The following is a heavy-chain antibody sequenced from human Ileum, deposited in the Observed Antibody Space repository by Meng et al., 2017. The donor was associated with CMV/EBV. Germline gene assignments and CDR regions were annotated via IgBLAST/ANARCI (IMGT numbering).Heavy chain of an antibody. D-gene: IGHD6-6*01. J-gene: IGHJ4*02. CDR2: INYTGNT. CDR3: ARGWVHSASSLHFDY. CDR1: GGSLSGYY. V-gene: IGHV4-34*01. Sequence: QVQRQRGGAVLLKPSQTLSLPCAVYGGSLSGYYWSWIRQTPDKGLEWIAEINYTGNTWFNPALKSRITMSIDTSANQLSLKLTSVTAADAAVYYCARGWVHSASSLHFDYWSQGTLVTVSS.